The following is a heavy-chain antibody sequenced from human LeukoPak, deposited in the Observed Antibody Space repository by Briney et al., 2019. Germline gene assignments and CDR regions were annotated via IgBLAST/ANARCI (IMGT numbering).Heavy chain of an antibody. CDR3: ARVLISSSGWYLDY. D-gene: IGHD6-19*01. CDR2: INRDGSRT. J-gene: IGHJ4*02. Sequence: PGGSLRLSCAASGFTFNNYWMHWVRQVPGKGLVWVSRINRDGSRTNYVDSAKGRFTISRDNAKNSLYLQMNSLRAEDTAVYYCARVLISSSGWYLDYWGQGTLVTVSS. CDR1: GFTFNNYW. V-gene: IGHV3-74*01.